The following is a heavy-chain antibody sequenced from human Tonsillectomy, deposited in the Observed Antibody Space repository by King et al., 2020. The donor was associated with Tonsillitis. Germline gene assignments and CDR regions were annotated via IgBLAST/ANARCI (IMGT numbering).Heavy chain of an antibody. CDR1: GGSISSYY. V-gene: IGHV4-59*01. J-gene: IGHJ4*02. CDR2: IYYSGST. CDR3: AAGGSYINY. D-gene: IGHD1-26*01. Sequence: VQLQESGPGLVKPSETLSLTCTVSGGSISSYYWSWIRQPPGKGLEWIGYIYYSGSTNYNPSLKIRVTISVDTSKNQFSLKLSSVTAADTAVYYCAAGGSYINYWGQGTLVTVSS.